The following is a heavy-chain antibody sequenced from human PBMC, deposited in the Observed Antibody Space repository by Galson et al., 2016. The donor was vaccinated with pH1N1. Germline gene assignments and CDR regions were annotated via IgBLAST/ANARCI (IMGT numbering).Heavy chain of an antibody. CDR2: MRPNTGQT. CDR3: ARGNSLWGYSGWS. V-gene: IGHV1-8*03. CDR1: GYPFSSHD. J-gene: IGHJ5*02. Sequence: SVKVSCKVSGYPFSSHDINWVRQAPGQGLEWMGWMRPNTGQTGSAQKFQGRVTITGDTSISTAYMELSSLRFEDTAVYYCARGNSLWGYSGWSWGQGTLVTVSS. D-gene: IGHD1-26*01.